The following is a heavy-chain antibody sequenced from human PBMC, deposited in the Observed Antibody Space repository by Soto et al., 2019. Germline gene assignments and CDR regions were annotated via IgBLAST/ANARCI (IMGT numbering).Heavy chain of an antibody. V-gene: IGHV3-43*01. J-gene: IGHJ4*02. D-gene: IGHD5-12*01. CDR3: AKDLIVGRDGYNWVTGSTF. Sequence: GGSLRLSCAASGFTFDDYTMHWVRQAPGKGLEWVSLISWDGGSTYYADSVKGRFTISRDNSKNSLYLQMNSLRTEDTALYYCAKDLIVGRDGYNWVTGSTFWGQGTLVTVSS. CDR2: ISWDGGST. CDR1: GFTFDDYT.